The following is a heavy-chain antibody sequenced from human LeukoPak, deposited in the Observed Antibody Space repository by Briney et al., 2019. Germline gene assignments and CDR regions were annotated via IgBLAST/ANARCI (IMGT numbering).Heavy chain of an antibody. CDR3: ASRGPGYSYGYDY. J-gene: IGHJ4*02. D-gene: IGHD5-18*01. CDR1: GFTFDDYT. CDR2: ISWDGGST. V-gene: IGHV3-43*01. Sequence: PGGSLRLSCAASGFTFDDYTMHWVRQAPGKGLEWVSLISWDGGSTYYADSVKGRFTISRDNAKNSLYLQMNSLRAEDTAVYYCASRGPGYSYGYDYWGQGTLVTVSS.